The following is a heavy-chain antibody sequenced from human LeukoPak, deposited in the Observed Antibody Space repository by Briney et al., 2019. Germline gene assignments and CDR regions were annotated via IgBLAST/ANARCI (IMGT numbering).Heavy chain of an antibody. J-gene: IGHJ3*02. D-gene: IGHD6-19*01. CDR3: VRVRSVSSAWRAFDI. V-gene: IGHV3-33*01. Sequence: GGSLRLSCAASGFTFSSYGMHWVRQAPGKGLEWVAVIWSDGSAKYYADSVTGRVTISRDNSKNTLYLQIYSLSAEDTAVYYCVRVRSVSSAWRAFDIWGQGTMVIVSS. CDR2: IWSDGSAK. CDR1: GFTFSSYG.